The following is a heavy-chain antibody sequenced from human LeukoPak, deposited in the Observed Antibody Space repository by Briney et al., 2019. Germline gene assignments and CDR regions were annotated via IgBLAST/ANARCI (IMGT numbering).Heavy chain of an antibody. V-gene: IGHV1-69*13. J-gene: IGHJ4*02. Sequence: ASVKVSCKPSGGTFSSYAISWVRQAPGQGLEWMGGIIPISGTTNNAQKFQGRVTITADESTSTAYMELSSLRSEDTAVYYCARSAYTGGVFENWGQGTLVTVSS. D-gene: IGHD2-8*02. CDR2: IIPISGTT. CDR1: GGTFSSYA. CDR3: ARSAYTGGVFEN.